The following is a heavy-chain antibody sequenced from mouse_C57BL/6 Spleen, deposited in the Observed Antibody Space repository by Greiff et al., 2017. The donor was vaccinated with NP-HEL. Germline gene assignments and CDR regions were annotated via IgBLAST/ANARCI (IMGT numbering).Heavy chain of an antibody. J-gene: IGHJ4*01. CDR3: APIYYGNYGSMDY. V-gene: IGHV14-2*01. CDR2: IDPDDGET. CDR1: GFTIKDYY. Sequence: VQLKESGAELVKPGASVKLSCTASGFTIKDYYMHWVQQRPEQGLEWIGGIDPDDGETKYAPKFQGKATITADTSSNTAYLQLSSLTSEDTAVYYCAPIYYGNYGSMDYWGQGTSVTVSS. D-gene: IGHD2-1*01.